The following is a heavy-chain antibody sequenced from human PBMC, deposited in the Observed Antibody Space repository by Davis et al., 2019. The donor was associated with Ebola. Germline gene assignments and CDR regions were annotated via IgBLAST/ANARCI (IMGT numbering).Heavy chain of an antibody. J-gene: IGHJ4*02. CDR2: IYPGDFDT. D-gene: IGHD3-10*01. CDR3: ARMGKSYYDSLWDY. CDR1: GSSFTSNW. V-gene: IGHV5-51*01. Sequence: GESLKISCKGSGSSFTSNWIGWVRQMPGKGLEWMGSIYPGDFDTRYSPSFRGQVTISADKSFSTAYLQWSGLKASDTAMYYCARMGKSYYDSLWDYWGQGTLVTVSS.